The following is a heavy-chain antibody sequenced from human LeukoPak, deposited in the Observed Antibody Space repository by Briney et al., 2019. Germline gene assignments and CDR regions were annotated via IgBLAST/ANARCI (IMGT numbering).Heavy chain of an antibody. V-gene: IGHV3-9*01. CDR2: ISWSSGSI. J-gene: IGHJ4*02. D-gene: IGHD6-13*01. Sequence: GGSLRLSCAASGFTFDDYAMHWVRQAPGKGLEWVSGISWSSGSIGYADSVKGRFTISRDNAKNSLYLQMNSLRAEDTALYYCAKSAAANPHFDYRGQGTLVTVSS. CDR1: GFTFDDYA. CDR3: AKSAAANPHFDY.